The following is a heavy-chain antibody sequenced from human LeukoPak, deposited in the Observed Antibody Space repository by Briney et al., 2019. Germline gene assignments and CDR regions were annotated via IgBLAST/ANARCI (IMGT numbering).Heavy chain of an antibody. J-gene: IGHJ5*02. Sequence: ASVKVSCKASGYTFTSYDINWVRQATGQGLECMGWMNPNSGNTGYAQKFQGRVTMTRNTSISTAYMELSSLRSEDTAVYYCARVPPRPPYRRLYGDSYLNWFDPWGQGTLVTVSS. D-gene: IGHD4-17*01. V-gene: IGHV1-8*01. CDR1: GYTFTSYD. CDR3: ARVPPRPPYRRLYGDSYLNWFDP. CDR2: MNPNSGNT.